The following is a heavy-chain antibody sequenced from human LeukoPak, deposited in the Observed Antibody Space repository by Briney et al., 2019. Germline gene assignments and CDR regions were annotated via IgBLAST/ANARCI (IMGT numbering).Heavy chain of an antibody. CDR2: IYYSGST. D-gene: IGHD1-1*01. Sequence: PSETLSLTCTVSGGSINSGGYFWSWIRQHPGKGLEWIGYIYYSGSTNYNPSLKSRVTISVDTSKNQFSLKLSSVTAADTAVYYCARVPVHPHAFDIWGQGTMVTVSS. V-gene: IGHV4-61*08. J-gene: IGHJ3*02. CDR3: ARVPVHPHAFDI. CDR1: GGSINSGGYF.